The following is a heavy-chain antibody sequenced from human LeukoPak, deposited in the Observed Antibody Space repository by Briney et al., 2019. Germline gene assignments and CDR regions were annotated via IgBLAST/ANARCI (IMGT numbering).Heavy chain of an antibody. D-gene: IGHD3-22*01. Sequence: NPSETLSLTCTVSGGSISSYYWSWIRQPPGKGLEWIGYIYYSGSTNYTPSLKSRVTISVDTSKNQFSLKLSSVTAADTAVYYCARDTYDKAADPWGQGTLVTVSS. J-gene: IGHJ5*02. CDR3: ARDTYDKAADP. CDR1: GGSISSYY. CDR2: IYYSGST. V-gene: IGHV4-59*01.